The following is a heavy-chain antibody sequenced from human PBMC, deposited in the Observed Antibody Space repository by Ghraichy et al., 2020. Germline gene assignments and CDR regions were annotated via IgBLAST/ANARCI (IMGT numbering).Heavy chain of an antibody. CDR1: GFTFSNYN. D-gene: IGHD6-19*01. J-gene: IGHJ4*01. Sequence: LTCAASGFTFSNYNMNWVRQAPGKGLEWVSYISSSSTTISYADSVKGRFTISRDNAENSLYLQMNSLRDEDTALYYCARGLIKYNSGWYFDYWGQGALVTVSS. CDR2: ISSSSTTI. CDR3: ARGLIKYNSGWYFDY. V-gene: IGHV3-48*02.